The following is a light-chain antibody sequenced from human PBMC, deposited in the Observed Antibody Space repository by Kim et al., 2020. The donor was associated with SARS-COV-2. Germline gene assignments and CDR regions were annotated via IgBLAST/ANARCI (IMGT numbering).Light chain of an antibody. CDR2: SAP. Sequence: PGEGAAVCGGASQGVSSNLAWYRRKPGQAPRLRINSAPTWATGIPDRFSGSGSGTEFTLTISSLQSEDFAVYYGQQDNNWPYTFGQGTRLEI. CDR1: QGVSSN. J-gene: IGKJ2*01. CDR3: QQDNNWPYT. V-gene: IGKV3-15*01.